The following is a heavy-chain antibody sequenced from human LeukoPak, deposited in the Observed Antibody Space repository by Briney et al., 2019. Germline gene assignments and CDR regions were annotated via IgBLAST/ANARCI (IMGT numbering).Heavy chain of an antibody. D-gene: IGHD3-22*01. Sequence: SETLSLTCTVSGGSISSYYWSWIRQPPGKGLKWIGYIYYSGSTNYNPSLKSRVTISVDTSKNQFSLKLSSVTAADTAVYYCARDRSDSSGYYYVSRAFDIWGQGTMVTVSS. V-gene: IGHV4-59*01. CDR1: GGSISSYY. CDR3: ARDRSDSSGYYYVSRAFDI. CDR2: IYYSGST. J-gene: IGHJ3*02.